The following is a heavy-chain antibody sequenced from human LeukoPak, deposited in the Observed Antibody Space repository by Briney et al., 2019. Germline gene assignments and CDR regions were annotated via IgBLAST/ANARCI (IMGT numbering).Heavy chain of an antibody. D-gene: IGHD5-24*01. V-gene: IGHV4-4*07. Sequence: SETLSLTCTVSGDSISNYYWSWIRQPAGKGLEWIGRISTSGSTNYNPSLKSRVTMSVDTSKNQFSLKLSSVTAADTALYYCARGIWEMATIPYWYFDIWGRGTLVTVSS. J-gene: IGHJ2*01. CDR1: GDSISNYY. CDR2: ISTSGST. CDR3: ARGIWEMATIPYWYFDI.